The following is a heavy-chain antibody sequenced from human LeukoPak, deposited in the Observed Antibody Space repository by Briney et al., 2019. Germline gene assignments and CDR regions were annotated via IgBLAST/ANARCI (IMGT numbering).Heavy chain of an antibody. J-gene: IGHJ6*02. D-gene: IGHD2-2*01. Sequence: GGSLRLSRAASGFTFSSYAMSWVRQAPGKGLEWVSAISGSGGSTYYADSVKGRFTISRDNSKNTLYLQMNSLRAEDTAVYYCARDVGYCSSMRCYYYGMDGWGQGTTVTVSS. CDR3: ARDVGYCSSMRCYYYGMDG. CDR1: GFTFSSYA. CDR2: ISGSGGST. V-gene: IGHV3-23*01.